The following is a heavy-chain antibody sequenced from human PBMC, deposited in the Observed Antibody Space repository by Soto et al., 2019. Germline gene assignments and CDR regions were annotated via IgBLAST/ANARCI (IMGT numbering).Heavy chain of an antibody. D-gene: IGHD6-13*01. CDR2: INAGNGNT. V-gene: IGHV1-3*01. CDR3: ARIVRSISEAGRYYIYCGLDV. Sequence: VHLVQSGAEMEKPGASVKVSCKASGYSFTTFAIHWVRQAPGQGLEWLGWINAGNGNTKSSQKFQGRVTLTSDPSATTAYMEMSILKYEDTAVYFCARIVRSISEAGRYYIYCGLDVWGQRTTVTVSS. CDR1: GYSFTTFA. J-gene: IGHJ6*02.